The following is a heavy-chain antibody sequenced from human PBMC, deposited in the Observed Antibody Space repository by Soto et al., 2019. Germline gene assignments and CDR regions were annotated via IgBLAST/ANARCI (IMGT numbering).Heavy chain of an antibody. J-gene: IGHJ6*03. D-gene: IGHD2-2*01. CDR2: INHSGST. CDR3: AGHPGANDYHYYMDV. V-gene: IGHV4-34*01. CDR1: GGSFSGYY. Sequence: QVQLQQWGAGLLKPSETLSLTCAVYGGSFSGYYWSWIRQPPGKGLEWIGEINHSGSTNYNPSLKSRVTISVDTSKKQFSLKLSSVTAADTAVFYCAGHPGANDYHYYMDVWGKGNPVTVS.